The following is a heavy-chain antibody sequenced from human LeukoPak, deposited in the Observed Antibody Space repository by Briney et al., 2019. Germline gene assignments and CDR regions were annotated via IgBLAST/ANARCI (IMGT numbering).Heavy chain of an antibody. V-gene: IGHV3-7*04. CDR2: IKQDGSEK. D-gene: IGHD5-24*01. CDR1: GFTFEDYG. CDR3: ARGRLKMATTPFDY. Sequence: GGSLRLSCAASGFTFEDYGMSWVRQAPGKGLEWVANIKQDGSEKYYVDSVKGRFTISRDNAKNSLYLQMNSLRAEDTAVYYCARGRLKMATTPFDYWGQGTLVTVSS. J-gene: IGHJ4*02.